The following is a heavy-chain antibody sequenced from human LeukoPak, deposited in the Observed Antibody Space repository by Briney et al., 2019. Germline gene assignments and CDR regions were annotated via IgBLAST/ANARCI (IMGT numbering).Heavy chain of an antibody. Sequence: GGSPRLSFAAPGFTFSCYWMSLVRQAPGEGVGWVANIKQDGSEKYYVDSVKGRFTISRDNAKNSLYLQMNSLRAEDTAVYYCARVRGSGSYEGNFDYWGQGTLVTVSS. V-gene: IGHV3-7*01. D-gene: IGHD3-10*01. CDR3: ARVRGSGSYEGNFDY. CDR1: GFTFSCYW. J-gene: IGHJ4*02. CDR2: IKQDGSEK.